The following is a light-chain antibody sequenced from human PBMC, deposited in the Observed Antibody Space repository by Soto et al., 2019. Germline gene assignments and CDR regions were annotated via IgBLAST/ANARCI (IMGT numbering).Light chain of an antibody. CDR3: QQTYSAPFP. Sequence: DLQMTQSPSSLSASVGDSVTLTCRASQRLFSFLNWYQQAPGRAPKLLISTAYKLQSGVTSRFSGSESGKEFTRTISSLQPEDFAIYFCQQTYSAPFPFGPGPKV. CDR1: QRLFSF. V-gene: IGKV1-39*01. J-gene: IGKJ3*01. CDR2: TAY.